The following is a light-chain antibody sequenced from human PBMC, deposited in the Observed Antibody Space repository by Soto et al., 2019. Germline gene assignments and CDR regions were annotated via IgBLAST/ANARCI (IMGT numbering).Light chain of an antibody. J-gene: IGKJ2*01. Sequence: EIVMTQSPATLSVSPGERATLSCRASQSVNNNLAWYQQKPGQAPRLLIYVASTRATGIPARFSGSGSGTDFTLTISSLQSEDFAVYYCQQYNNWPIAFGQGTKLEIK. CDR1: QSVNNN. CDR3: QQYNNWPIA. CDR2: VAS. V-gene: IGKV3-15*01.